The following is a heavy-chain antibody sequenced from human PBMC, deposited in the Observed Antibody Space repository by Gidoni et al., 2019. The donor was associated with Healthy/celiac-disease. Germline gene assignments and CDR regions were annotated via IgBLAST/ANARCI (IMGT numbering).Heavy chain of an antibody. CDR1: GFTFRSYS. V-gene: IGHV3-21*01. Sequence: EVQLVESGGGLVKPGGSLRLSCAASGFTFRSYSMNWVRQAPGKGLEWVSSISSSSSYIYYADSVKGRFTISRDNAKNSLYLQMNSLRAEDTAVYYCARDRDSSSWYGGYFDYWGQGTLVTVSS. CDR3: ARDRDSSSWYGGYFDY. CDR2: ISSSSSYI. D-gene: IGHD6-13*01. J-gene: IGHJ4*02.